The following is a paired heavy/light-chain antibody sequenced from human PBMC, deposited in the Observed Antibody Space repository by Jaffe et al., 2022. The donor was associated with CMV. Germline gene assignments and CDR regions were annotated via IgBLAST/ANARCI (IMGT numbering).Heavy chain of an antibody. D-gene: IGHD3-22*01. CDR3: VFGDLDSSGYYQEGWDY. CDR1: GFTFSSYA. J-gene: IGHJ4*02. V-gene: IGHV3-64D*06. Sequence: EVQLVESGGGLVQPGGSLRLSCSASGFTFSSYAMHWVRQAPGKGLEYVSAISSNGGSTYYADSVKGRFTISRDNSKNTLYLQMSSLRAEDTAVYYCVFGDLDSSGYYQEGWDYWGQGTLVTVSS. CDR2: ISSNGGST.
Light chain of an antibody. Sequence: EIVMTQSPATLSVSPGERATLSCRASQSVSSNLAWYQQKPGQAPRLLIYGASTRATGIPARFSGSGSGTEFTLTISSLQSEDFAVYYCQQYNNWLLPTFGPGTKVDIK. CDR3: QQYNNWLLPT. CDR2: GAS. J-gene: IGKJ3*01. V-gene: IGKV3-15*01. CDR1: QSVSSN.